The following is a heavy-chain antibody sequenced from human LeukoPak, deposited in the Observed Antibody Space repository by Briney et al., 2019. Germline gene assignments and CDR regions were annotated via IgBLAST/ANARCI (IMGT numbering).Heavy chain of an antibody. D-gene: IGHD3-22*01. CDR3: TTDGAPYYYDSSGYYGYYFDY. Sequence: GGSLRLSCAASGFTFSNAWMSWVRQAPGKGLEWVGRIKSKTDGGTTDYAAPVKGRFTISRDDSKNTLYLQMNSLKTEDTAVYYCTTDGAPYYYDSSGYYGYYFDYWGQGTLVTVSS. CDR2: IKSKTDGGTT. CDR1: GFTFSNAW. J-gene: IGHJ4*02. V-gene: IGHV3-15*01.